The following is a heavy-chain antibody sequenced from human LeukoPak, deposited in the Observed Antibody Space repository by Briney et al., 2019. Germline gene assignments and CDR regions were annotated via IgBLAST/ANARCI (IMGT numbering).Heavy chain of an antibody. D-gene: IGHD1-14*01. CDR3: AKSRHAEPSSYFDY. J-gene: IGHJ4*02. CDR1: GFTFSSYA. CDR2: ISGGGGGT. Sequence: GGSLRLSCAASGFTFSSYAMTWVRQAPGNGLEWVSAISGGGGGTSYADSVKGRFTISRDNSKSTLYLQMNSLRAEDTAVYYCAKSRHAEPSSYFDYWGQGTLVTVSS. V-gene: IGHV3-23*01.